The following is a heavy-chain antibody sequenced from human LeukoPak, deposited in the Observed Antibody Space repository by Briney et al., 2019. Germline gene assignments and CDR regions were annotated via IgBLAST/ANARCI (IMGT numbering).Heavy chain of an antibody. J-gene: IGHJ4*02. V-gene: IGHV3-30*04. CDR2: ISYDGSNK. D-gene: IGHD5-12*01. CDR3: ARGLKLYGYGGHPSADY. CDR1: GFTFSSYA. Sequence: GGSLRLSCAASGFTFSSYAMHWVRQAPGKGLEWVAVISYDGSNKYYADSVKGRFTISRDNSKNTLYLQMNSLRAEDTAVYYCARGLKLYGYGGHPSADYWGQGTLVTVSS.